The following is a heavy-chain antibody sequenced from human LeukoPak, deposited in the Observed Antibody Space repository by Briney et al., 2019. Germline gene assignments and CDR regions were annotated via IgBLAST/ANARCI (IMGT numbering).Heavy chain of an antibody. V-gene: IGHV3-23*01. Sequence: GGSLRLSCAASGFAFSTTDMSWVRQAPGKGLEWVSAISGSGGSTYYADSVKGRFTISRDNSKNTLYLQMNSLRAEDTAVYYCAKLPERIAAAGTDWFDPWGQGTLVTVSS. CDR2: ISGSGGST. CDR3: AKLPERIAAAGTDWFDP. J-gene: IGHJ5*02. D-gene: IGHD6-13*01. CDR1: GFAFSTTD.